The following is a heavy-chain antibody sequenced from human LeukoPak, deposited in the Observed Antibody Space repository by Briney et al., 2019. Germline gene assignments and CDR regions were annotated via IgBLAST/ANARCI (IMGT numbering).Heavy chain of an antibody. V-gene: IGHV4-34*01. CDR1: GGSFSGYY. Sequence: PSETLSLTCAVYGGSFSGYYWSWIRQPPGKGLEWIREINHSGSTNYNPSLKSRVTMSVDTSKNQFSLKLSSVTAADTAVYYCARDYGSGSPVFDYWGQGTLVTVSS. D-gene: IGHD3-10*01. J-gene: IGHJ4*02. CDR2: INHSGST. CDR3: ARDYGSGSPVFDY.